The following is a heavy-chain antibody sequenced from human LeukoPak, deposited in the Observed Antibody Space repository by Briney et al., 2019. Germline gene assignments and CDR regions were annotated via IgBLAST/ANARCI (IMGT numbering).Heavy chain of an antibody. CDR3: AKSPNRLRFLEWLLDY. Sequence: GGSLRLSCAASGFTFSSYAMHWVRQAPGKGLEWVSAISGSGGSTYYADSVKGRFTISRDNSKNTLYLQMNSLRAEDTAVYYCAKSPNRLRFLEWLLDYWGQGTLVTVSS. D-gene: IGHD3-3*01. CDR1: GFTFSSYA. J-gene: IGHJ4*02. V-gene: IGHV3-23*01. CDR2: ISGSGGST.